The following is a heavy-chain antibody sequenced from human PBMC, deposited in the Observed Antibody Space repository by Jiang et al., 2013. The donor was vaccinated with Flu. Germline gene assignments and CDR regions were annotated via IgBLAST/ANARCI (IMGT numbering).Heavy chain of an antibody. CDR1: GHTLTELS. CDR3: ARARYSFGRYYFDF. CDR2: FDSEDGET. V-gene: IGHV1-24*01. D-gene: IGHD3/OR15-3a*01. Sequence: SGAEVKKPGASVKVSCKVSGHTLTELSMHWVRQAPGKGLEWMGGFDSEDGETLYPQGFQGRVTMTEDTSTDTAYLDLRSLRSEDTAVYYRARARYSFGRYYFDFWGQGNPGHRLL. J-gene: IGHJ4*02.